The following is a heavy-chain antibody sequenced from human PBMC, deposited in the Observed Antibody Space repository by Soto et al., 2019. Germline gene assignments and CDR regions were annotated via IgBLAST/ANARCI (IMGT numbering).Heavy chain of an antibody. J-gene: IGHJ4*02. CDR2: ISWDGGST. CDR1: GFTFDDYT. D-gene: IGHD6-19*01. CDR3: AGGIAVAPYYFDY. V-gene: IGHV3-43*01. Sequence: QPGGSLRLSCAASGFTFDDYTMHWVRQAPGKGLEWVSLISWDGGSTYYADSVKGRFTISRDNSKNSLYLQMNSLRTEDTALYYCAGGIAVAPYYFDYWGQGTLVTVSS.